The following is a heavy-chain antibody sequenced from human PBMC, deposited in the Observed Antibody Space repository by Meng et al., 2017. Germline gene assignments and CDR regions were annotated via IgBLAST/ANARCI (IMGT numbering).Heavy chain of an antibody. J-gene: IGHJ3*02. V-gene: IGHV3-21*01. Sequence: GGSLRLSCAASGFTFSSYWMNWVRQAPGKGLEWVSSISSSSSYIYYADSVKGRFTISRDNAKNSLYLQMNSLRAEDTAVYYCARVGSSGYNPPDFDIWGQGTMVTVSS. CDR2: ISSSSSYI. CDR1: GFTFSSYW. CDR3: ARVGSSGYNPPDFDI. D-gene: IGHD3-22*01.